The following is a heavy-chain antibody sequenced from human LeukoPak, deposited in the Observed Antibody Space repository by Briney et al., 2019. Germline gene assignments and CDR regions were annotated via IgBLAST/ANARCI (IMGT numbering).Heavy chain of an antibody. CDR3: TRESGAFSPFGF. CDR2: VHLSGAS. CDR1: GGSILTTNW. D-gene: IGHD1-26*01. Sequence: SETLSLTCAVSGGSILTTNWWSWVRQPPGKGLEWIGEVHLSGASNYNPSLKSRVNMSIDKSKNQLSLELTSVTAADTAIYYCTRESGAFSPFGFWGQGTLVTVFS. V-gene: IGHV4-4*02. J-gene: IGHJ4*02.